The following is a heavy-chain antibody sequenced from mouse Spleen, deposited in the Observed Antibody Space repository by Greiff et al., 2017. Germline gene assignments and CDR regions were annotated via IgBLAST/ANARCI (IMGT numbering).Heavy chain of an antibody. Sequence: EVKVEESGGGLVKLGGSLKLSCAASGFTFSSYAMSWVRQTPEKRLEWVATISSGGGNTYYPDSVKGRFTISRDNAKNTLYLQMSSLKSEDTAMYYCARGGHYYGSSYGNAMDYWGQGTSVTVSS. D-gene: IGHD1-1*01. CDR2: ISSGGGNT. CDR3: ARGGHYYGSSYGNAMDY. V-gene: IGHV5-9*04. J-gene: IGHJ4*01. CDR1: GFTFSSYA.